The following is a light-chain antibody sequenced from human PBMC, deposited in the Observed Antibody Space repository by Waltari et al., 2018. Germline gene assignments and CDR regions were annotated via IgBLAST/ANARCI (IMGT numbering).Light chain of an antibody. Sequence: DIVMTLTPLSLPVTLGQPASISCRSSQTLVDSHGNTYLSWLHQRPGQPPRVLTYKVSNRFSGVPDRFSGGGAGTDFTLSISRVQAEDVGVYYCMQSTQFPFTFGQGTNLEIK. J-gene: IGKJ2*01. V-gene: IGKV2-24*01. CDR3: MQSTQFPFT. CDR2: KVS. CDR1: QTLVDSHGNTY.